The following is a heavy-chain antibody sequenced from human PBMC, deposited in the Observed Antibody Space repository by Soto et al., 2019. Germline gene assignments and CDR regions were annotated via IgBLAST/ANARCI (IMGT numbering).Heavy chain of an antibody. D-gene: IGHD5-12*01. CDR1: WGTISDRGDC. V-gene: IGHV4-31*03. CDR3: ARESVDESSYFAY. Sequence: TLPLPCTVSWGTISDRGDCWICIRQHPGKGLEWIGYIYYSGSTYYNPSLKSRVTISVDTSKNQFSLKLSSVTAADTAVYYCARESVDESSYFAYLGQGTLVTVSS. CDR2: IYYSGST. J-gene: IGHJ4*02.